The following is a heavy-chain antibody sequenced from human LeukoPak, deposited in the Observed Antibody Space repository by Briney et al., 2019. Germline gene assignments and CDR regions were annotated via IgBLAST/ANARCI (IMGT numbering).Heavy chain of an antibody. CDR2: IYPGDSDT. D-gene: IGHD3-3*01. V-gene: IGHV5-51*01. CDR1: GYSFTSYW. J-gene: IGHJ3*01. Sequence: GESLKISCQGSGYSFTSYWIGWVRQMPGKGLEWLGIIYPGDSDTRYSPSFQGQVTISADKSISTAYLQWSSLRASDTAMYYCARRPSYDFWSGYYGVDGLDVWGQGTMVTVSS. CDR3: ARRPSYDFWSGYYGVDGLDV.